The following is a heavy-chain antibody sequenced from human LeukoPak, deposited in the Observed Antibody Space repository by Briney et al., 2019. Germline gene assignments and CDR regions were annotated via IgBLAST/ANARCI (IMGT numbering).Heavy chain of an antibody. CDR2: IYHSGST. V-gene: IGHV4-30-2*01. CDR3: ARAGDYVDY. Sequence: SETLSLTCIVSGGSISSSTYSWSWIRQPPGKGLEWIGYIYHSGSTYYNPSLKSRVTISVDRSKNQFSLKLSSVTAADTAVYYCARAGDYVDYWSQGTLVTVSS. CDR1: GGSISSSTYS. J-gene: IGHJ4*02.